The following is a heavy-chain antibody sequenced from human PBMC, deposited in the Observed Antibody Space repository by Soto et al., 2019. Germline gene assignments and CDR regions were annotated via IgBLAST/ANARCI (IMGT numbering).Heavy chain of an antibody. J-gene: IGHJ3*02. D-gene: IGHD3-22*01. Sequence: GGSLRLSCAASGFTFSNAWMNWVRQAPGKGLEWVGRIKSKTDGGTTDYAAPVKGRFTISRDDSKNTLYLQMNSLKTEDTAVYYCTTAYYYDSSGFDAFDIWGQGTMVTVSS. CDR1: GFTFSNAW. CDR2: IKSKTDGGTT. CDR3: TTAYYYDSSGFDAFDI. V-gene: IGHV3-15*07.